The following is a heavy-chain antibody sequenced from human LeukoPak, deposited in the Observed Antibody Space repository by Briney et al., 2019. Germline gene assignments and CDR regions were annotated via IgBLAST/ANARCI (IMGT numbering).Heavy chain of an antibody. J-gene: IGHJ6*03. V-gene: IGHV4-34*01. CDR2: INHSGST. D-gene: IGHD6-19*01. CDR3: ARPHASGGTYYYYMDV. CDR1: GVSFSGYY. Sequence: PSETLSLTCAVYGVSFSGYYWSWIRQPPGKGLEWIGEINHSGSTNYNPSLKSRVTISVDTSKNQFSLKLSSVTAADTAVYYCARPHASGGTYYYYMDVWGKGTTVTISS.